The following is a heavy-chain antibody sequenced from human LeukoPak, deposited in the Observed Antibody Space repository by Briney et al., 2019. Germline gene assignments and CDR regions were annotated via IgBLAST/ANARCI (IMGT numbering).Heavy chain of an antibody. Sequence: GGSLRLSCAASGFTVSSNYMSWVRQAPGKGLEWVSVIYSGGSTYYADSVKGRFTISRDNSKNTLYLQMNSLRAEDTAVYYCASRSVDYDSSGDAFDIWGQGTMVTVSS. CDR2: IYSGGST. J-gene: IGHJ3*02. D-gene: IGHD3-22*01. CDR1: GFTVSSNY. V-gene: IGHV3-53*01. CDR3: ASRSVDYDSSGDAFDI.